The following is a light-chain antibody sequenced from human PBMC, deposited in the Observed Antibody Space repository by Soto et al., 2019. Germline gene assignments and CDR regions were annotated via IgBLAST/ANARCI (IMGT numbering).Light chain of an antibody. Sequence: QSVLTQPASVSGSPGQSITISCTGTSNDVGKYNLVSWYQHHPGKAPKLIIYDVTQRPSGASNRFSGSKSGNTASLTIFGLQADDEADYYCCSYAGATTFYVFGTGTKVTVL. J-gene: IGLJ1*01. V-gene: IGLV2-23*02. CDR3: CSYAGATTFYV. CDR2: DVT. CDR1: SNDVGKYNL.